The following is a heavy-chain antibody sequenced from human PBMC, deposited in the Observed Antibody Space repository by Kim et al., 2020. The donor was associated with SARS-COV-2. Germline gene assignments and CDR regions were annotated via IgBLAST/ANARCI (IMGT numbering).Heavy chain of an antibody. CDR3: ASKVLRFLEWSHYGMDV. Sequence: SETLSLTCAVYGGSFSGYYWSWIRQPPGKGLEWIGEINHSGSTNYNPSLKSRVTISVDTSKNQFSLKLSSVTAADTAVYYCASKVLRFLEWSHYGMDVWGQGTTVTVSS. V-gene: IGHV4-34*01. D-gene: IGHD3-3*01. CDR1: GGSFSGYY. J-gene: IGHJ6*02. CDR2: INHSGST.